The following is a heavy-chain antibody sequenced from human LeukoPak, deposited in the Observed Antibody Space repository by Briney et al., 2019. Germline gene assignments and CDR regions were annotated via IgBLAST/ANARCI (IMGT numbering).Heavy chain of an antibody. Sequence: GGSLRLSCAASGFTFSSYWMSWVRQAPGKGLEWVANIKQDGSEKYYVDSVKGRFTISRDNAKNSLYLQMNSLRAEDTAVYYCARDSYSGSYYYFDYWGQGTLVTVSS. D-gene: IGHD1-26*01. CDR1: GFTFSSYW. CDR2: IKQDGSEK. J-gene: IGHJ4*02. V-gene: IGHV3-7*01. CDR3: ARDSYSGSYYYFDY.